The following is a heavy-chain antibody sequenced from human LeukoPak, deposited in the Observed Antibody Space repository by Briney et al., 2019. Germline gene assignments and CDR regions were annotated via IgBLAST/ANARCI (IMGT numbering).Heavy chain of an antibody. V-gene: IGHV4-30-4*01. CDR3: ARPYYYDSRIDP. D-gene: IGHD3-22*01. J-gene: IGHJ5*02. Sequence: SETLSLTCTVSGGSISSGDYYWSWIRQPPGKGLEWIAYMYYSGSTYYNPSLKSRVTMSADTSKTQLSLKLSSVTAADTAVYYCARPYYYDSRIDPWGQGILVTVSS. CDR1: GGSISSGDYY. CDR2: MYYSGST.